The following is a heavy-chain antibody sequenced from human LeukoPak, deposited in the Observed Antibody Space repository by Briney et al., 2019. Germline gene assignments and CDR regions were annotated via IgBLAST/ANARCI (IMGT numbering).Heavy chain of an antibody. Sequence: GGSLRLSCAASGFTFSSYDMHWARQATGKGLEWVSAIGTAGDTYYLGSVKGRFTISRENAKNSLYLQMNSLRAGDTAVYYCTRGAYHYDSRTYVAFDYWGQGTLVTVSS. CDR1: GFTFSSYD. D-gene: IGHD3-22*01. CDR2: IGTAGDT. V-gene: IGHV3-13*01. CDR3: TRGAYHYDSRTYVAFDY. J-gene: IGHJ4*02.